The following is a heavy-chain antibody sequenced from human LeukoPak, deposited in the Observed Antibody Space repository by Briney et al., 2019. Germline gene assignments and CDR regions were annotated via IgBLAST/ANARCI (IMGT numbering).Heavy chain of an antibody. J-gene: IGHJ4*02. CDR3: ASNYYDSSGYRYGY. CDR2: IYYSGST. Sequence: SETLSLTCTVSGGSISSSSYYWGWIRQPPGKGLEWIGSIYYSGSTYYNPSLKSRVTISVDTSKNQFSLKLSSVTAADTAVYYCASNYYDSSGYRYGYWGQGTLVTVSS. D-gene: IGHD3-22*01. CDR1: GGSISSSSYY. V-gene: IGHV4-39*01.